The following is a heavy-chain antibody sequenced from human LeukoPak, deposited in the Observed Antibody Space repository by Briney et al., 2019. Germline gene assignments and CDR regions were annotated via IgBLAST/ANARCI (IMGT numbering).Heavy chain of an antibody. CDR3: ASSEGSYGAFDY. V-gene: IGHV1-46*01. CDR1: GYTFTSYY. CDR2: INPSGGST. D-gene: IGHD5-18*01. J-gene: IGHJ4*02. Sequence: ASVNVSCKASGYTFTSYYMHWVRQAPGQGLERMGIINPSGGSTSYAQKFQGRVTMTRDTSTSTVYMELSSLRSEDTAVYYCASSEGSYGAFDYWGQGTLVTVSS.